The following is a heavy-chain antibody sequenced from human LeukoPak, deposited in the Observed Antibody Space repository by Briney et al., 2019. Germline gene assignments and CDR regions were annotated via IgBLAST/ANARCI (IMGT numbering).Heavy chain of an antibody. CDR3: AKAHLLYYYDSSGYPAFDY. Sequence: GGSLRLSCAASGFTVSSNYMSWVRQAPGKGLEWVSAISGSGGSTYYADSVKGRFTISRDNSKNTLYLQMNSLRAEDTAVYYCAKAHLLYYYDSSGYPAFDYWGQGTLVTVSS. V-gene: IGHV3-23*01. J-gene: IGHJ4*02. CDR1: GFTVSSNY. CDR2: ISGSGGST. D-gene: IGHD3-22*01.